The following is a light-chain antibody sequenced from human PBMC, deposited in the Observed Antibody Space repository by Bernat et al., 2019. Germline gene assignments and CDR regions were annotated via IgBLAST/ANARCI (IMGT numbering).Light chain of an antibody. J-gene: IGLJ2*01. CDR2: RDN. V-gene: IGLV3-1*01. CDR3: QAWDSSAGF. Sequence: SSELTQPPSVSVSPGQIARITCSGDKLGNKFTCWYQHRSGQSPVVLIYRDNIRPSGISERFSASHSGNTATLTITGTQPTDEADYYCQAWDSSAGFFGGGTKLTVL. CDR1: KLGNKF.